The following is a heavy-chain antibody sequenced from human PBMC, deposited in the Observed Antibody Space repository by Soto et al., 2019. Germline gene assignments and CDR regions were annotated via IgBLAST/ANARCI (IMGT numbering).Heavy chain of an antibody. V-gene: IGHV3-30*18. CDR1: GFTFSNYG. CDR2: ILYDGSNK. D-gene: IGHD2-2*01. J-gene: IGHJ6*02. Sequence: GGSLRLSCAASGFTFSNYGMHWVRQTPGKGLEWVALILYDGSNKYYADSVKGRFTVSRDNSKNTLYLQVSSLRAEDTAVYYCAKSRDAYNFYFYYGMDVWGQGTTVTVSS. CDR3: AKSRDAYNFYFYYGMDV.